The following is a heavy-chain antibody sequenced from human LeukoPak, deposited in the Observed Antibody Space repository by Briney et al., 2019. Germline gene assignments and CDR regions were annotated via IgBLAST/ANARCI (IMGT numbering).Heavy chain of an antibody. CDR1: GYTFTSYG. V-gene: IGHV1-18*01. CDR2: ISAYNGNT. D-gene: IGHD6-19*01. CDR3: ARDRSSGWTGVFDY. J-gene: IGHJ4*02. Sequence: ASEKVSCRASGYTFTSYGISWVRQAPGQGLEWMGWISAYNGNTNYAQKFQGRVTMTTDTSTSTAYMELRSLGSDDTAVYYCARDRSSGWTGVFDYWGQGTLVTVSS.